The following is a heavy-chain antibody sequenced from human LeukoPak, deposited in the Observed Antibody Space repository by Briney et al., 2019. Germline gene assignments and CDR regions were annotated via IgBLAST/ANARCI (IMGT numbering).Heavy chain of an antibody. D-gene: IGHD3-3*01. J-gene: IGHJ4*02. CDR1: GFTFSSYS. V-gene: IGHV3-21*01. CDR2: ISSSSSYI. CDR3: ARGATITIFGANYYFDY. Sequence: PGGSLRLSCAASGFTFSSYSMNWVRQAPVKGLEWVSSISSSSSYIYYADSVKGRFTISRDNAKNSLYLQMNSLRAEDTAVYYCARGATITIFGANYYFDYWGQGTLVTVSS.